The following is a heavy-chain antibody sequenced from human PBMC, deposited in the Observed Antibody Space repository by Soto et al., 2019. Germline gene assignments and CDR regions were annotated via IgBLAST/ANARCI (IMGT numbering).Heavy chain of an antibody. V-gene: IGHV4-34*01. Sequence: SATLSLTCSVSGGSLSNYYWSWIRQPPGQGLEWIGEIYHSGSTNYNPSLKSRVTISVDTSKNRFYLKLSSVTAADTAVYYCATAKIYVVLSGGSHHVPLGWWGQGTLGTVSS. J-gene: IGHJ4*02. D-gene: IGHD2-15*01. CDR2: IYHSGST. CDR1: GGSLSNYY. CDR3: ATAKIYVVLSGGSHHVPLGW.